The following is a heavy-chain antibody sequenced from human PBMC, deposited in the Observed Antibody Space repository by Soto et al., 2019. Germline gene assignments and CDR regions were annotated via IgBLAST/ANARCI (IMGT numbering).Heavy chain of an antibody. J-gene: IGHJ4*02. Sequence: QVPLVQSGAEVKKHGASLKVSCKASGYTFTSYDINWVRQATGQGLEWMGWMNPNSGNTGYAQKFQGRVTMTRNTSISTAYMERSSLRSEDPAVYYCAREHRSSWRFDYWGQGTLVTFSS. V-gene: IGHV1-8*01. CDR3: AREHRSSWRFDY. CDR2: MNPNSGNT. D-gene: IGHD6-13*01. CDR1: GYTFTSYD.